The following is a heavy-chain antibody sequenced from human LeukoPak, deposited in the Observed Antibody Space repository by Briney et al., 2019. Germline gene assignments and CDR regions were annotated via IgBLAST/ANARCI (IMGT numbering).Heavy chain of an antibody. CDR3: ARAKNIMITFGGVIVPHFDY. D-gene: IGHD3-16*02. J-gene: IGHJ4*02. CDR1: GGSFSGYY. V-gene: IGHV4-34*01. CDR2: INHSGST. Sequence: SETLSLTCAVSGGSFSGYYWSWIRQPPGKGLEWIGEINHSGSTNYNPSLKSRVTISVDTSKNQFSLKLSSVTAADTAVYYCARAKNIMITFGGVIVPHFDYWGQGTLVTVSS.